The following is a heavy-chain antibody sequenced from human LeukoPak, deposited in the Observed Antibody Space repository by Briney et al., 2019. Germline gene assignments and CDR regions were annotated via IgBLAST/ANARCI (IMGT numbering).Heavy chain of an antibody. CDR2: VKSKADGYAT. J-gene: IGHJ4*02. Sequence: GGSLRLSCAASGFTFSDSPMHWVRQASGKGLEWVGRVKSKADGYATGYAASVKGRFTISRDDSKNTAYLQMNSLNTEDTAVYYCSRQPRRTATVDYWGQGTLVTVSS. V-gene: IGHV3-73*01. CDR1: GFTFSDSP. CDR3: SRQPRRTATVDY. D-gene: IGHD2-21*02.